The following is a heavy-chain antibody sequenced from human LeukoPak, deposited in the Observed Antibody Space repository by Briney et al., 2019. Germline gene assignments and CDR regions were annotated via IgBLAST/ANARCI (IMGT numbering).Heavy chain of an antibody. V-gene: IGHV3-11*01. J-gene: IGHJ4*02. CDR3: ARDLTERITIFGVANN. CDR1: GFTFSDYS. CDR2: ISSSGSTI. D-gene: IGHD3-3*01. Sequence: PGGSLRLSCAASGFTFSDYSMSWIRQAPGKGLEWVSYISSSGSTIYYADSVKGRFTISRDNAKNSLYLQMNSLRAADTAVYYCARDLTERITIFGVANNWGQGTLVTVSS.